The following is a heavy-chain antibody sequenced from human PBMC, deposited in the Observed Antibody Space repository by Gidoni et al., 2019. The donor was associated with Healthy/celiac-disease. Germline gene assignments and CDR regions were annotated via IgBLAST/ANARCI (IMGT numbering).Heavy chain of an antibody. CDR3: ARDLGDYYDILTGFDY. V-gene: IGHV3-7*01. Sequence: EVQLVESGGGLVHPGGSLRLSCAAAAFTFHSDWMSWVRQAPGKGLEWVANIQQDGSEKYYVDSVKGRFTISRDNAKNSLYLQMNSLRAEDTAVYYCARDLGDYYDILTGFDYWGQGTLVTVSS. J-gene: IGHJ4*02. D-gene: IGHD3-9*01. CDR2: IQQDGSEK. CDR1: AFTFHSDW.